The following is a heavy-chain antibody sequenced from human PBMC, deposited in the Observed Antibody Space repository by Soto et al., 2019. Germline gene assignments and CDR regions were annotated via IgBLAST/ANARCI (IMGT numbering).Heavy chain of an antibody. J-gene: IGHJ6*03. Sequence: GQLGQSGVEEMKTGASVKDYCQSSGDSFNSSYLYWVRQSPGQGLEWMGWINPNSGVTKYAQKCKGWVTMSRDTSIRTVYMELSRLRSDDTAVYYCARESGGATATLDYYDFYMDVWGKGTTVTV. CDR1: GDSFNSSY. V-gene: IGHV1-2*04. CDR2: INPNSGVT. D-gene: IGHD5-12*01. CDR3: ARESGGATATLDYYDFYMDV.